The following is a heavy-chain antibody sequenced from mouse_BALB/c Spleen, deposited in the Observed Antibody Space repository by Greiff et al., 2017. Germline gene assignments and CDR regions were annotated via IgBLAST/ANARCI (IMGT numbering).Heavy chain of an antibody. Sequence: EVKLMESGPSLVKPSQTLSLTCSVTGDSITSGYWNWIRKFPGNKLEYMGYISYSGSTYYNPSLKSRISITRDTSKNQYYLQLNSVTTEDTATYYCARYYGSSYYFDYWGQGTTLTVSS. D-gene: IGHD1-1*01. CDR1: GDSITSGY. V-gene: IGHV3-8*02. CDR3: ARYYGSSYYFDY. CDR2: ISYSGST. J-gene: IGHJ2*01.